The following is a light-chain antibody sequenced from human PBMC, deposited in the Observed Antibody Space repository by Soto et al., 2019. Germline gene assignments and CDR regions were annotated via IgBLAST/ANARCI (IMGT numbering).Light chain of an antibody. CDR1: SSDVGGYNY. CDR2: DVS. CDR3: SSSTSSSTLVV. J-gene: IGLJ2*01. V-gene: IGLV2-14*01. Sequence: QSALTQPASVSGSPGQSITISCTGTSSDVGGYNYVSWYQQHPGKAPKLMIYDVSNRPSGVSNRFSGSKSGNTASLTISGLQAKDEADYHCSSSTSSSTLVVFGGGTQLTVL.